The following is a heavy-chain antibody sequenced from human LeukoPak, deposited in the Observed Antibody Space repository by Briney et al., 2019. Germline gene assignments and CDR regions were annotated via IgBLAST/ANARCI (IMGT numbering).Heavy chain of an antibody. Sequence: GGSLRLSCEGSGFSVSTKYMNWVRQAPGKGLEWVSILYSGSSTYYTDSVKGRFTVSRDDSKNTLYLHMNSLGVEDTAVYYCARVGDHYHWYLDVWGRGTPVTVSS. J-gene: IGHJ2*01. V-gene: IGHV3-53*01. CDR3: ARVGDHYHWYLDV. D-gene: IGHD3-10*01. CDR2: LYSGSST. CDR1: GFSVSTKY.